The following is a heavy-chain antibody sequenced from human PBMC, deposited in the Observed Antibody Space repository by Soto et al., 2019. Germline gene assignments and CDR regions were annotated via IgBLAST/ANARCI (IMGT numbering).Heavy chain of an antibody. Sequence: SETLSLTCTVSGGSISSYYWSWIRQPPGKGLEWIGYIYYSGSTNYDPSLKSRVTISVDTSKNQLSLKLSSVTAADTAVYYCARDQIAVAGSVYYYYGMDVWGQGTTVTVSS. D-gene: IGHD6-19*01. CDR2: IYYSGST. V-gene: IGHV4-59*01. CDR1: GGSISSYY. CDR3: ARDQIAVAGSVYYYYGMDV. J-gene: IGHJ6*02.